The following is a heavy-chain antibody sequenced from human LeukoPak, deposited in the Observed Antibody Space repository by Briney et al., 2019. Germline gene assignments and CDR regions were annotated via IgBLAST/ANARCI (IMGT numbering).Heavy chain of an antibody. Sequence: PSETLSLTCTVSGDSISRYYWSWIRQPAGKGLEWIGRIYNGGIITYNPSLKSRVTMSIDTSNNQFSLRLRFVTAADTAVYYCVRDSGTTGEVKFDPWGQGTLVTVSS. CDR1: GDSISRYY. V-gene: IGHV4-4*07. J-gene: IGHJ5*02. CDR3: VRDSGTTGEVKFDP. CDR2: IYNGGII. D-gene: IGHD4-17*01.